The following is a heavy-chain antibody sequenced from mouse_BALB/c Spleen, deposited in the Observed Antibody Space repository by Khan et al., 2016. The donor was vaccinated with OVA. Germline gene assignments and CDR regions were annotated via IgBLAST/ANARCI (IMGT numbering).Heavy chain of an antibody. CDR2: ILPGSGST. J-gene: IGHJ3*01. D-gene: IGHD1-1*01. V-gene: IGHV1-9*01. Sequence: QVQLQQSGAELMKPGASVKISCKATGYTFSSYWIEWVKQRPGHGLEWIGDILPGSGSTNYNDKFKGKGTFTAHTSSNTAYTQLSSLTSDDSAIYDWAKGVYGWFANWGQGTLVTVSA. CDR1: GYTFSSYW. CDR3: AKGVYGWFAN.